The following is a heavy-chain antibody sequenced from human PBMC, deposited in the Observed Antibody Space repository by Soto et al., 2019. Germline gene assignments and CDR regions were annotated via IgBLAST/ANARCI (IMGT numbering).Heavy chain of an antibody. J-gene: IGHJ5*02. Sequence: SETLSLTCAVSGGSISSGDYSWSWIRQPPGKGLEWIGEINHTGGTHYNPSLKSRVTMSVDTSKNQFSLRLSSVTAADTAIYYCATRITVFGLLIPPFDPWGQGTQVTVSS. D-gene: IGHD3-3*01. CDR2: INHTGGT. CDR1: GGSISSGDYS. CDR3: ATRITVFGLLIPPFDP. V-gene: IGHV4-30-2*02.